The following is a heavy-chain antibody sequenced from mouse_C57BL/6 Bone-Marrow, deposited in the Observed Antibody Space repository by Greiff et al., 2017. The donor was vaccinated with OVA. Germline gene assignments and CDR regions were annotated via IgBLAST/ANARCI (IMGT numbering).Heavy chain of an antibody. CDR3: AREHYYGSLYYFDY. J-gene: IGHJ2*01. V-gene: IGHV1-55*01. CDR2: IYPGSGST. D-gene: IGHD1-1*01. CDR1: GYTFTSYW. Sequence: QVQLQQSGAELVKPGASVKMSCKASGYTFTSYWITWVKQRPGQGLEWIGDIYPGSGSTNYNEKFKSKATLTVDTSSSTAYMQLSSLTSEDSAVYYCAREHYYGSLYYFDYWGQGTTLTVSS.